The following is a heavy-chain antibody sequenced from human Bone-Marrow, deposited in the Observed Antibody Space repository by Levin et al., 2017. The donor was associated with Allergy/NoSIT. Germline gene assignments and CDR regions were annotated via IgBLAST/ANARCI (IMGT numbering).Heavy chain of an antibody. D-gene: IGHD3-3*01. CDR1: GGSISSSSYY. V-gene: IGHV4-39*07. Sequence: SQTLSLTCTVSGGSISSSSYYWGWIRQPPGKGLEWIGSIYYSGSTYYNPSLKSRVTISVDTSKNQFSLKLSSVTAADTAVYYCARDGITIFGVVTPRPYYYYYGMDVWGQGTTVTVSS. J-gene: IGHJ6*02. CDR3: ARDGITIFGVVTPRPYYYYYGMDV. CDR2: IYYSGST.